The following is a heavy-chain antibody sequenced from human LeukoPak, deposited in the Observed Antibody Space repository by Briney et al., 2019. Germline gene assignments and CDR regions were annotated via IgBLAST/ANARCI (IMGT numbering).Heavy chain of an antibody. D-gene: IGHD2-21*02. CDR2: INHSGST. Sequence: PSETLSLTCAVYGGSFSGYYWSWIRQPPGKGLEWIGEINHSGSTNYNPSLKSRVTISVDTSKNQFSLKLSSVTAADTAVYYCVTAYCGGDCYYNAFDIWGQGTMVTVSS. J-gene: IGHJ3*02. CDR1: GGSFSGYY. CDR3: VTAYCGGDCYYNAFDI. V-gene: IGHV4-34*01.